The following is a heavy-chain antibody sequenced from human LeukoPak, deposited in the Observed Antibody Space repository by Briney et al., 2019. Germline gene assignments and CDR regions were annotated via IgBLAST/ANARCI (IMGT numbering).Heavy chain of an antibody. CDR1: GFTFSSDG. Sequence: GGSLRLSCAASGFTFSSDGMHWVRQAPGKGLEWVAVIWYDGSNKYYADSVKGRFTISRDNSKNTLYLQMNSLRAEDTAVYYCAREYYYDSSGVFDYWGQGTLVTVSS. J-gene: IGHJ4*02. D-gene: IGHD3-22*01. CDR2: IWYDGSNK. V-gene: IGHV3-33*01. CDR3: AREYYYDSSGVFDY.